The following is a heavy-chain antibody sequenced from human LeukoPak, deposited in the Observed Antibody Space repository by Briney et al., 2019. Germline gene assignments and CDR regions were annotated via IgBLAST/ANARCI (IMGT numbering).Heavy chain of an antibody. D-gene: IGHD1-26*01. J-gene: IGHJ5*02. V-gene: IGHV1-2*02. CDR1: GYTFTGYY. CDR3: ARVAGATSFSWFDP. Sequence: GASVKVSCKASGYTFTGYYMHWVRQAPGQGLEWMGWINPNSGGTNYAQKFQGRVTMTRDTSISTAYMELSRLRSDDTAVYYCARVAGATSFSWFDPWGQGTLVTVSS. CDR2: INPNSGGT.